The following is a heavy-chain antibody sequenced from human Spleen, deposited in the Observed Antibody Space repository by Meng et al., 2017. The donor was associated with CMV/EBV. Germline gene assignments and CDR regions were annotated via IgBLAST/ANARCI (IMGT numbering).Heavy chain of an antibody. CDR3: SRDTRDCSSTSCYIWLNYYYGMDV. Sequence: SVKVSCKASGGTFSSYAISWVRQAPGQGLEWMGGIIPIFGTANYAQKFQGRVTITTDESTSTAYMELSSLRSEDTAVYYCSRDTRDCSSTSCYIWLNYYYGMDVWGQGTTVTVSS. V-gene: IGHV1-69*05. D-gene: IGHD2-2*02. J-gene: IGHJ6*02. CDR1: GGTFSSYA. CDR2: IIPIFGTA.